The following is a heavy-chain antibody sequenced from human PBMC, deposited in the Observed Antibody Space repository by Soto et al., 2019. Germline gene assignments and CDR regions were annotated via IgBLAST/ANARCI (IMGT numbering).Heavy chain of an antibody. D-gene: IGHD1-1*01. CDR3: ARELERVFDY. Sequence: GGSLRLSCAASGFTFSNAWMTWVRQAPGKGLEWVAVIAYDGRNKYYADSVKGRFTISRDNSKNTLYLQMNSLRIEDTAVYYCARELERVFDYWGQGTLVTVSS. V-gene: IGHV3-30*03. CDR2: IAYDGRNK. CDR1: GFTFSNAW. J-gene: IGHJ4*02.